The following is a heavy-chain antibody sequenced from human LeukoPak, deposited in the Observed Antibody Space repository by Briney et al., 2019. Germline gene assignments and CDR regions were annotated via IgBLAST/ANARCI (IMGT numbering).Heavy chain of an antibody. CDR2: IFYSGST. D-gene: IGHD3-16*01. J-gene: IGHJ3*02. CDR3: AQTRRAWGVHDAFDI. V-gene: IGHV4-59*12. CDR1: GGSISSYY. Sequence: SETLSLTCTVSGGSISSYYWSWIRQPPGKGLEWIGYIFYSGSTNYNPSLRSRVTISLDTSKNQFSLKLSSVTAADTAVYYCAQTRRAWGVHDAFDIWGQGTMVTVSS.